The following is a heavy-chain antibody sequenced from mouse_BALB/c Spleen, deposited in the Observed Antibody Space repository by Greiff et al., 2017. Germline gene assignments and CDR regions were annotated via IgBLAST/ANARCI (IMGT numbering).Heavy chain of an antibody. D-gene: IGHD2-2*01. Sequence: VQLKQSGAELAKPGASVKMSCKASGYTFTSYWMHWVKQRPGQGLEWIGYINPSTGYTEYNQKFKDKATLTADKSSSTAYMQLSSLTSEDSAVYYCARYGYGYWYFDVWGAGTTVTVSS. V-gene: IGHV1-7*01. CDR1: GYTFTSYW. CDR2: INPSTGYT. J-gene: IGHJ1*01. CDR3: ARYGYGYWYFDV.